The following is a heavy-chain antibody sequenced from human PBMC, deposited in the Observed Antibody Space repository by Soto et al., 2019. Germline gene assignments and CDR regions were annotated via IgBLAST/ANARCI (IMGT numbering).Heavy chain of an antibody. J-gene: IGHJ6*02. V-gene: IGHV1-69*13. Sequence: SVKVSCKASGGTFSSYAIGWVRQAPGQGLEWMGGIIPIFGTANYAQKFQGRVTITADESTSTAYMELSSLRSEDTAVYYCARDLSPRTYYYDSSSRRDGMDVWGQGTTVTVSS. CDR1: GGTFSSYA. CDR2: IIPIFGTA. D-gene: IGHD3-22*01. CDR3: ARDLSPRTYYYDSSSRRDGMDV.